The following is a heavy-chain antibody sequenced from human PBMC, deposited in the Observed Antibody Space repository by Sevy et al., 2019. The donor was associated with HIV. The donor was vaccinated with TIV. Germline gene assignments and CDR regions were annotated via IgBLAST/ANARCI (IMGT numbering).Heavy chain of an antibody. J-gene: IGHJ3*02. CDR1: GFTFSSYG. D-gene: IGHD3-3*01. CDR2: IWYDGSNK. CDR3: ARGLGGVTIFGVVTIKNDAFDI. V-gene: IGHV3-33*01. Sequence: GGYLRLSCAASGFTFSSYGMHWVRQAPGKGLEWVAVIWYDGSNKYYADSVKGRFTISRDNSKNTLYLQMNSLRAEDTAVYYCARGLGGVTIFGVVTIKNDAFDIWGQGTMVTVSS.